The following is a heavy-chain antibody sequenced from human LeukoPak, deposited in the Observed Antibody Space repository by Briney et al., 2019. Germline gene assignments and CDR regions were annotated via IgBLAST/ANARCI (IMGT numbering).Heavy chain of an antibody. CDR1: GYTFTSYG. Sequence: ASVKVSCKASGYTFTSYGISWVRQAPGQGLEWMGWISAYNGNTNYAQKLQGRVTMTTDTSTSTAYMELRSLRSDDTAVYYCARDPTLQHYYDSSGPNWFDPWGQGTLVTVSS. CDR3: ARDPTLQHYYDSSGPNWFDP. CDR2: ISAYNGNT. V-gene: IGHV1-18*01. D-gene: IGHD3-22*01. J-gene: IGHJ5*02.